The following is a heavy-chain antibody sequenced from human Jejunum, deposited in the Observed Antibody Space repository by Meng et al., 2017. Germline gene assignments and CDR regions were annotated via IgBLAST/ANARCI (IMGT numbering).Heavy chain of an antibody. J-gene: IGHJ4*02. Sequence: QVQLVQSGAEVKKPGASARVSCQASGYTFTGYSIHWARPAPGQGLEWMGRINPDGSGTMYAQKFQGRVTMSRDTSISTVYMDLSRLTSDDTGLYYCARGVYPFFFDTWGQGTLVTVSS. CDR3: ARGVYPFFFDT. V-gene: IGHV1-2*05. CDR2: INPDGSGT. CDR1: GYTFTGYS. D-gene: IGHD3-16*02.